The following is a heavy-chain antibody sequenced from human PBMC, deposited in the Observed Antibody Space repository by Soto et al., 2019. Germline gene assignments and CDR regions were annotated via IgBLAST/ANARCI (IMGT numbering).Heavy chain of an antibody. CDR2: IIPILGIA. Sequence: QVQLVQSGAEVKKPGSSVKVSCKASGGTFSSYTISWVRQAPGQGLEWMGRIIPILGIANYAQKFQGRVTITADKSTSTADMELSSLRSEDTAVYYCARASGVVVPAALLYWGQGTLVTVSS. J-gene: IGHJ4*02. CDR3: ARASGVVVPAALLY. CDR1: GGTFSSYT. D-gene: IGHD2-2*01. V-gene: IGHV1-69*02.